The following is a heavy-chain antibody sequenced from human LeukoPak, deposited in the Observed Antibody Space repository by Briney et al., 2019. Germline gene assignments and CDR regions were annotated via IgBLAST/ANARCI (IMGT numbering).Heavy chain of an antibody. CDR1: GGTFSSYA. V-gene: IGHV1-69*13. Sequence: ASVKVSCKASGGTFSSYAISWVRQAPGQGLEWMGGIIPIFGTANYAQKFQGRVTITADESTSTAYMWLSSLRSEDAAVYYCARDLSTTGLVPHYYYYMDVWGKGTTVTVSS. J-gene: IGHJ6*03. CDR3: ARDLSTTGLVPHYYYYMDV. D-gene: IGHD1-1*01. CDR2: IIPIFGTA.